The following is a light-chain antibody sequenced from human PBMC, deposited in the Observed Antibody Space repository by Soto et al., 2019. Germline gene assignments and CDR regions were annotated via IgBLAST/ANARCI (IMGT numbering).Light chain of an antibody. J-gene: IGKJ1*01. CDR2: WAS. Sequence: DIVMTQSPDSLAVSLGERATINCRSSQSVLTNSNNKNYLAWYQQKPGQHPKLLISWASTRESGVPDRFSGSGSGTDFTLTISSLQAEDVAVYYCQQYYGTTWTFGQGTKEEVK. CDR1: QSVLTNSNNKNY. V-gene: IGKV4-1*01. CDR3: QQYYGTTWT.